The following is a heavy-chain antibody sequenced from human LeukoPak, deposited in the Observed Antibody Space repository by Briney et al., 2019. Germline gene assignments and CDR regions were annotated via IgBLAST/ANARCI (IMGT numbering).Heavy chain of an antibody. CDR1: GFTFSSYA. V-gene: IGHV3-23*01. J-gene: IGHJ6*02. D-gene: IGHD3-22*01. CDR2: ISGSGGST. CDR3: AKDLSDSSGYPLGYYGMDV. Sequence: PGGSLRLSCAASGFTFSSYALSWVRQAPGKGLEWVSAISGSGGSTYYADSVKGRFTISRDNSKNTLYLQMNSLRAEGTAVYYCAKDLSDSSGYPLGYYGMDVWGQGTTVTVSS.